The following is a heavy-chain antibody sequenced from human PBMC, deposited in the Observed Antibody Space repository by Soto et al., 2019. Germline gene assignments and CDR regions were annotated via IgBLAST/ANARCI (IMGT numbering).Heavy chain of an antibody. V-gene: IGHV3-30-3*01. CDR2: ISYDGSNK. CDR1: VSTFSSYA. CDR3: AIDQHHMIVGPLHFDY. J-gene: IGHJ4*02. D-gene: IGHD3-22*01. Sequence: GGYLRLSCSASVSTFSSYAMHWVRQAPGKGLEWVAVISYDGSNKYYADSVKGRFTISRDNSKNTLYLQMNSLRAEDTAVYYSAIDQHHMIVGPLHFDYGGQGT.